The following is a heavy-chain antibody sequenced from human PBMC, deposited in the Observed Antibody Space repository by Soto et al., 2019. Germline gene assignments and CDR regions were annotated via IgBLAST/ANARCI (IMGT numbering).Heavy chain of an antibody. J-gene: IGHJ4*02. CDR2: LSPNGENQ. CDR3: ATGAAFYYDTSRF. Sequence: VAVLSPNGENQYYRDSVRGRFTISRDTSKSTLYLQMTSLRPEDTAVYYCATGAAFYYDTSRFWGQGTLVTVSS. D-gene: IGHD3-22*01. V-gene: IGHV3-33*01.